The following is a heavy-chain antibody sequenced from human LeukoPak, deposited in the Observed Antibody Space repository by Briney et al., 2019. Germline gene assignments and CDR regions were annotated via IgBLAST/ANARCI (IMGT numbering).Heavy chain of an antibody. CDR2: INWNGGST. Sequence: GGSLRLSCAASGFTFDDYSMTWVRQAPGKGLEWVSGINWNGGSTGYADSVKGRFTISRDNAKNSLYLQMNSLRAEDTAVYYCAREGWFGESCDYWGQGTLVTVSS. V-gene: IGHV3-20*04. J-gene: IGHJ4*02. D-gene: IGHD3-10*01. CDR1: GFTFDDYS. CDR3: AREGWFGESCDY.